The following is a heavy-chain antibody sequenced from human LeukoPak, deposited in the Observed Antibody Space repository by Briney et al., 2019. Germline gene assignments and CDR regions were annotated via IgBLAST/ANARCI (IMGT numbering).Heavy chain of an antibody. CDR3: AKVMKGSERLTMVRGVIIKTAGLYYMDV. CDR1: GFTLSSYP. D-gene: IGHD3-10*01. V-gene: IGHV3-23*01. CDR2: ISPRGGRP. J-gene: IGHJ6*03. Sequence: GGPLRLPCAASGFTLSSYPRSWVGQPPGKGREGAASISPRGGRPNSPAPVKGRFTISRDNSKNTVYLQMNSLRAEDTAVYYCAKVMKGSERLTMVRGVIIKTAGLYYMDVWGKGTTVTVSS.